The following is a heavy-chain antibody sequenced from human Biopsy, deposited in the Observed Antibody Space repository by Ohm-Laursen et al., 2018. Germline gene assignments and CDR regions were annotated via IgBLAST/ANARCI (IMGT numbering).Heavy chain of an antibody. CDR2: IIPFYGTT. J-gene: IGHJ4*02. CDR3: ATPFQYYDSWGGYPPFDH. V-gene: IGHV1-69*06. D-gene: IGHD3-3*01. Sequence: GSSVKVSCKASGGTFSNYAISWVRQAPGQGLEWMGGIIPFYGTTNYAQKFQDRATITADKSTSTAYMELSNLKSEDTAVYYCATPFQYYDSWGGYPPFDHWGQGTLVTVSS. CDR1: GGTFSNYA.